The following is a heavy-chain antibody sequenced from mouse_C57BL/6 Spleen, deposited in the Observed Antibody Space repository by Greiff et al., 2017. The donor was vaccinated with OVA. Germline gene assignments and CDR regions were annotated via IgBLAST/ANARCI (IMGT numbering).Heavy chain of an antibody. V-gene: IGHV1-47*01. CDR1: GYTFTTYP. D-gene: IGHD1-1*01. J-gene: IGHJ1*03. Sequence: VQLQESGAELVKPGASVKMSCKASGYTFTTYPIEWMKQNHGKSLEWIGNFHPYNDDTKYNEKFKGKATLTVEKSSSTVYLELSRLTSDDSAVYYFARSYYGSSWDWYFDVWGTGTTVTVSS. CDR2: FHPYNDDT. CDR3: ARSYYGSSWDWYFDV.